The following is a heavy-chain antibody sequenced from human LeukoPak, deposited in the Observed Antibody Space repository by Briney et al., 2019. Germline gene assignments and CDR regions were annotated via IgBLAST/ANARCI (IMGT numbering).Heavy chain of an antibody. CDR2: INPNSGGT. CDR3: ARGWSRYSSGGKYYFDY. Sequence: ASVKVSCTASGYTLTGCYMHWVRQAPAQGLEWMGWINPNSGGTNYAQKFQGRVTMTRDTSISTAYMELSRLRSDDTAVYYCARGWSRYSSGGKYYFDYWGQGTLVTVPS. CDR1: GYTLTGCY. V-gene: IGHV1-2*02. J-gene: IGHJ4*02. D-gene: IGHD6-19*01.